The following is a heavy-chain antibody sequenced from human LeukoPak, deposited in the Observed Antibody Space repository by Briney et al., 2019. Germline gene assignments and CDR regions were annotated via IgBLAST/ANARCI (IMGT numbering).Heavy chain of an antibody. Sequence: ASVKVSCKASGYTFTSYDINWVRQATGQGLEWMGWINLNSGNTGYAQNFQGRLTVTRDTSINTAYMELNTLRSEDTAIYYCARVTGSIDYWGQGTLVTVS. CDR3: ARVTGSIDY. D-gene: IGHD1-26*01. V-gene: IGHV1-8*01. J-gene: IGHJ4*02. CDR2: INLNSGNT. CDR1: GYTFTSYD.